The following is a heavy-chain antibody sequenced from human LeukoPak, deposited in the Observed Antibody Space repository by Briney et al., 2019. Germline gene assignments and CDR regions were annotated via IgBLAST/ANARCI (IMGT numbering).Heavy chain of an antibody. CDR1: GGSISGSY. V-gene: IGHV4-59*01. Sequence: SETLALTRTVSGGSISGSYWSWIRQPPGEGLEWIAYMYNSGSTNYNPSLKSRVTISIDTSKNQFSLKLSSLTAADTAIYYCARGIESYGDYGYWGQGILVTVSS. CDR3: ARGIESYGDYGY. CDR2: MYNSGST. J-gene: IGHJ4*02. D-gene: IGHD4-17*01.